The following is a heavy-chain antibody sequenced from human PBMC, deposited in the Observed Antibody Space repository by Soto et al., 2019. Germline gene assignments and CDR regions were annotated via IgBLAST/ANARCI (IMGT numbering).Heavy chain of an antibody. CDR3: AGARTTCEPPYYYYGIDF. CDR2: IYHRGRT. CDR1: GGSIRSGGYS. D-gene: IGHD1-1*01. J-gene: IGHJ6*02. V-gene: IGHV4-30-2*01. Sequence: ILSLTCAVSGGSIRSGGYSWSLILHTPGKGLEWIGYIYHRGRTYYNPSLEIRVTILVDRSTNQFSLKLGSVTAADAAVDYCAGARTTCEPPYYYYGIDFSGQGTTVTVAS.